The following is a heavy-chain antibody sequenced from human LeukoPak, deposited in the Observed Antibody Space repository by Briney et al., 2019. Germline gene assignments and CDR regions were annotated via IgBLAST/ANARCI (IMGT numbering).Heavy chain of an antibody. CDR2: IYYSGST. D-gene: IGHD5-18*01. J-gene: IGHJ6*02. Sequence: PSETLSLTCTVSGVSMSSYYWSWIRQPPGKGLEWIGYIYYSGSTNYNPSLKSRVTISVDTSKNQFTLKLSSVTAADTAVYYCARQTGRGYSYGYGQYGMDVWGQGTTVTVSS. CDR3: ARQTGRGYSYGYGQYGMDV. V-gene: IGHV4-59*01. CDR1: GVSMSSYY.